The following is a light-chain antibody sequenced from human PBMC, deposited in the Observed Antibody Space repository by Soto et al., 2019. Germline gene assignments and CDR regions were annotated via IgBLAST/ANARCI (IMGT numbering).Light chain of an antibody. J-gene: IGKJ4*01. CDR1: QSVTTKY. CDR3: QHYGDSPS. Sequence: IVLTQSPGTLSLSPGESATLSCRASQSVTTKYLAWFQQKPGQAPRLLMYDVSTRVTGFPDRFSGSGSETDFTLTISRLEPEDFAVYYCQHYGDSPSFGGGTKVEIK. V-gene: IGKV3-20*01. CDR2: DVS.